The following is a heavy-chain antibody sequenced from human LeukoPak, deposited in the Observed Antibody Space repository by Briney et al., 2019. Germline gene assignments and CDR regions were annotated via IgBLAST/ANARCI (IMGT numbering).Heavy chain of an antibody. CDR3: APKVVAGDAFDI. V-gene: IGHV1-8*01. Sequence: ASVKVSCKASGYTFTSYDINWVRQATGQGLEWMGWMNPNSGNTGYAQKFQGRVTMTRNTSISTAYMELSSLRAEDTAVYYCAPKVVAGDAFDIWGQGTMVTVSS. J-gene: IGHJ3*02. D-gene: IGHD6-19*01. CDR2: MNPNSGNT. CDR1: GYTFTSYD.